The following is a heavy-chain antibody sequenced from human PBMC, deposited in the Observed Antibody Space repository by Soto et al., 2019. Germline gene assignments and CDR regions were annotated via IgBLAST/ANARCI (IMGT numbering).Heavy chain of an antibody. J-gene: IGHJ6*02. CDR1: GYTFTSYR. CDR3: AGHRTTSRLDGMGV. D-gene: IGHD2-2*01. Sequence: GESLKISCKASGYTFTSYRIGWVRQMPGKGLEWMGLIYPVDSETTYSPSFQGQVTISADRSISSAFLQWSSLKASDTAIYYCAGHRTTSRLDGMGVWTQVTAFTGSS. V-gene: IGHV5-51*01. CDR2: IYPVDSET.